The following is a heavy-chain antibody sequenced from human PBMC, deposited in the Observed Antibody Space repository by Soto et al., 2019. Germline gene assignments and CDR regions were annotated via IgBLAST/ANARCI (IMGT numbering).Heavy chain of an antibody. V-gene: IGHV5-51*01. CDR1: GYSFTSYW. J-gene: IGHJ6*03. D-gene: IGHD2-2*01. CDR3: ARLGPIVVVPAAPLSYYSYYYMDV. Sequence: GESLKISCKGSGYSFTSYWIGWVRQMPGKGLEWMGIIYPGDSDTRYSPSFQGQVTISADKSISTAYLQWSSLKASDTAMYYCARLGPIVVVPAAPLSYYSYYYMDVWGKGTTVTVSS. CDR2: IYPGDSDT.